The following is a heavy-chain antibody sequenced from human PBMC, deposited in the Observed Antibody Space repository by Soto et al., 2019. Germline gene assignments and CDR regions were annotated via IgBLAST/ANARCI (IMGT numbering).Heavy chain of an antibody. Sequence: PLETLCLTCAVSGGSISSGGYSWSWIRQPPGKGLEWIGYIYHSGSTYYNPSLKSRVTISIDRSKNQFSLNLTSVTAADTAVYYCARIGLTTALLWGQGTLVTVSS. CDR3: ARIGLTTALL. V-gene: IGHV4-30-2*01. J-gene: IGHJ4*02. CDR2: IYHSGST. CDR1: GGSISSGGYS. D-gene: IGHD4-17*01.